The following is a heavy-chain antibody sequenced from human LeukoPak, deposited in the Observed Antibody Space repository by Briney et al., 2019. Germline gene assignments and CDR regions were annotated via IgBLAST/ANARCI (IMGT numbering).Heavy chain of an antibody. CDR1: GGSISDNY. D-gene: IGHD1-26*01. Sequence: SETLSLTCTVSGGSISDNYWSWIRQPPGKGLEWLSYIFYSGATKYNPSLKSRVTTSFDASRKQFSLRLSSVTAADTAVYYCARNNNFVGTTNNDAFDIWGQGTMVTVS. V-gene: IGHV4-59*01. CDR3: ARNNNFVGTTNNDAFDI. J-gene: IGHJ3*02. CDR2: IFYSGAT.